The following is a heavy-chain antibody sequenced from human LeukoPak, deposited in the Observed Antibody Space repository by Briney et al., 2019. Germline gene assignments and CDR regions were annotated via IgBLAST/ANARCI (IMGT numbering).Heavy chain of an antibody. CDR2: INHSGST. J-gene: IGHJ6*02. CDR3: AREGRYCSGGSCYYYYGMDV. V-gene: IGHV4-34*01. D-gene: IGHD2-15*01. Sequence: SETLSLTCAVSGGSFRGYYWSWIRQPPGKGPEWIGEINHSGSTNYNPSLKSRVTISVDTSKNQFSLKLSSVTAADTAVYYCAREGRYCSGGSCYYYYGMDVWGQGTTVTVSS. CDR1: GGSFRGYY.